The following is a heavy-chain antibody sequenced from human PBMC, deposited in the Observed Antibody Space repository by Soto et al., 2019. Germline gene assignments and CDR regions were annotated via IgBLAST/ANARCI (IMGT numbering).Heavy chain of an antibody. CDR3: AADAGIAVAGNWYFDL. D-gene: IGHD6-19*01. V-gene: IGHV1-58*01. J-gene: IGHJ2*01. CDR2: IVVGSSNT. CDR1: GFTFTSSA. Sequence: QMQLVQSGPEVKKPGTSVKVSCKASGFTFTSSAVQWVRQARGQRLEWIGWIVVGSSNTNYAQKFQERVTITRDMXTXXAYMELSSLRSEDTAVYYCAADAGIAVAGNWYFDLWGRGTLVTVSS.